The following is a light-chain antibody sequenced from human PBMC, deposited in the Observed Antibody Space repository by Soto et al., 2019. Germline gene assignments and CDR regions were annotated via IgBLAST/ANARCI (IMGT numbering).Light chain of an antibody. V-gene: IGKV3-20*01. CDR2: GAS. CDR1: QSVNNRY. J-gene: IGKJ2*01. CDR3: QQYGNSPPFT. Sequence: EIVLTQSPGTLSLSPGERATLSCRASQSVNNRYLAWYQQKPGQTPRLLIYGASNRAAGIPDRFSGSGFGTDFSLIISRLEPEDFAVYYCQQYGNSPPFTFGQGTKVEIK.